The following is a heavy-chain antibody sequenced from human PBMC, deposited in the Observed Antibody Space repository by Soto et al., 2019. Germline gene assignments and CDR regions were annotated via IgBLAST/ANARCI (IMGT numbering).Heavy chain of an antibody. CDR2: ISRRGDTT. CDR1: GFTFTTYA. J-gene: IGHJ3*02. Sequence: PGGSLGIACASSGFTFTTYAMSWVRQAPGKGLEWVSVISRRGDTTYYADSVKGRFTISRDNSKNTLYLQMNSLRAEDRAVYYCARIKAGYDSSGYFSAFDIWGQGTMVTVSS. CDR3: ARIKAGYDSSGYFSAFDI. V-gene: IGHV3-23*01. D-gene: IGHD3-22*01.